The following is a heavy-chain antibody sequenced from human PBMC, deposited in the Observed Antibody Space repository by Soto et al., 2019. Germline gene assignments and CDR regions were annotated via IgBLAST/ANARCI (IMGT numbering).Heavy chain of an antibody. J-gene: IGHJ4*02. CDR3: ARDEGYYLDY. CDR1: GFSFSSYA. V-gene: IGHV3-23*01. CDR2: ISGSGGST. Sequence: PGGSLRLSCAASGFSFSSYAMSWVRQAPGKGLEWVSGISGSGGSTYYADSVKGRFTISRDNSKNTLYLQMHSLRAEDTAAYYCARDEGYYLDYWGQGTMVTVSS.